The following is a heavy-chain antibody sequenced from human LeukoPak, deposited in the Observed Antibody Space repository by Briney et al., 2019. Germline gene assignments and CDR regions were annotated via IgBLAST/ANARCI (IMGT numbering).Heavy chain of an antibody. CDR3: ARAGIAVSATPYFDY. CDR1: GGSFSGYY. J-gene: IGHJ4*02. CDR2: INHSGST. D-gene: IGHD6-19*01. V-gene: IGHV4-34*01. Sequence: SETLSLTCAVYGGSFSGYYWSWIRQPPGKGLEWIGEINHSGSTNYNPSLESRVTISVDTSKNQFSLKLSSVTVADTAVYYCARAGIAVSATPYFDYWGQGTLVTVSS.